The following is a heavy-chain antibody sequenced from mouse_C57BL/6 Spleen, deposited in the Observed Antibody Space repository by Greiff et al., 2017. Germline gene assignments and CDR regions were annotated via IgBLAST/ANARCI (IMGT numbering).Heavy chain of an antibody. V-gene: IGHV8-12*01. CDR3: ARLTGTYYFDY. CDR2: IYWDDAK. Sequence: QVTLKVCGPGLLQSSPTLSLSCSSSGFSLSTSGMGVSWIRQPSGKGLEWLAHIYWDDAKRYNQSMKSRLTISKDTSSNQVFLKITSVDTADTATYYCARLTGTYYFDYWGQGTTLTVSS. D-gene: IGHD4-1*01. CDR1: GFSLSTSGMG. J-gene: IGHJ2*01.